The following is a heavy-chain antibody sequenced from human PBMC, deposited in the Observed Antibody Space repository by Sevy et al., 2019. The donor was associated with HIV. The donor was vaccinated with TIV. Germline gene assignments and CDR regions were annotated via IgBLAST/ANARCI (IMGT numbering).Heavy chain of an antibody. V-gene: IGHV3-30*13. Sequence: GSLRLSCAASGFTFSSYAMHWVRQAPGKGLEWVAVISYDGSKRFHANSVKGRFSISRDKSKNRVYLQMNGLRIEDTAVYYCARADVDRYYYYSGMDVWGHGTTVTVSS. J-gene: IGHJ6*02. CDR3: ARADVDRYYYYSGMDV. CDR1: GFTFSSYA. CDR2: ISYDGSKR.